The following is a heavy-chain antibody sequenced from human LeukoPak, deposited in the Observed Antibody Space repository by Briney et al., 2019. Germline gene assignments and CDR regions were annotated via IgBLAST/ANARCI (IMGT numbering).Heavy chain of an antibody. Sequence: PGGSLRLSCAASGFTFSSYEMNWVRQAPGKGLEWVSYISSSGSIIYYADSVKGRFTISRDNAKNSLYLQMNSLRAEDTAVYYCARELISGWFNYWGQGTLVTVSS. CDR1: GFTFSSYE. CDR2: ISSSGSII. J-gene: IGHJ4*02. V-gene: IGHV3-48*03. D-gene: IGHD6-19*01. CDR3: ARELISGWFNY.